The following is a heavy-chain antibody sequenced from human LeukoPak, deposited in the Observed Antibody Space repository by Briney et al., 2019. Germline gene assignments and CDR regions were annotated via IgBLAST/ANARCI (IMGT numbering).Heavy chain of an antibody. CDR2: INGAGSRT. Sequence: GGSLRLSCAASGITFNSYWMHWVRQVPGRGLVWVSRINGAGSRTSYADSVKGRFTISRDNAKNTLYLQMNSLRAEDTAVYYCARGCSGGSCYYGMDVWGQGTTVTVSS. J-gene: IGHJ6*02. CDR1: GITFNSYW. CDR3: ARGCSGGSCYYGMDV. V-gene: IGHV3-74*01. D-gene: IGHD2-15*01.